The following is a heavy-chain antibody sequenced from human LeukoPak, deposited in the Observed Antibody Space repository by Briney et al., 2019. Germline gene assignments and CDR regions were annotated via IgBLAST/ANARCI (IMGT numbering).Heavy chain of an antibody. D-gene: IGHD3-16*01. CDR1: GFTFSSYA. V-gene: IGHV3-30-3*01. CDR3: AREGEALDY. Sequence: GGSLRLSCAASGFTFSSYAMHWVRQAPGKGLEWVTIISYDGSNKYYADSVKGRFTISRDNSKNTLNLQMNSLRAEDTAVYYCAREGEALDYWGQGTLVTVSS. J-gene: IGHJ4*02. CDR2: ISYDGSNK.